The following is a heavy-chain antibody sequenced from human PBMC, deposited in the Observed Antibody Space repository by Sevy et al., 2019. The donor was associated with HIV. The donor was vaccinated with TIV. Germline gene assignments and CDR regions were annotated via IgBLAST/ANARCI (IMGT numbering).Heavy chain of an antibody. CDR2: IRSKPNNYAT. D-gene: IGHD3-16*01. CDR1: GFTFSGSA. V-gene: IGHV3-73*01. J-gene: IGHJ4*02. CDR3: TRWGVGELDYFDY. Sequence: GGSLRLSCAASGFTFSGSAIHWVRQASGKGLEWVGRIRSKPNNYATSYAASVRGRFTISRADSKDTAYLKMNSLKTEDTAVYYCTRWGVGELDYFDYWGQGTLVTVSS.